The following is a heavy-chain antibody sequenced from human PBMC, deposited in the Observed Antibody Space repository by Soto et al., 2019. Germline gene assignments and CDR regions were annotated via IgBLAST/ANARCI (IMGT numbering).Heavy chain of an antibody. J-gene: IGHJ4*02. Sequence: GGSLRLSCAASGFTFSSYWMSWVRQAPGKGLEWVANIKQDGSEKYYVDSVKGRFTISRDNAKNSLYLQMNSLRAEDTAVYYCARDRRFLEWLLPEFDYWGQGTLVTVSS. CDR3: ARDRRFLEWLLPEFDY. CDR1: GFTFSSYW. D-gene: IGHD3-3*01. V-gene: IGHV3-7*01. CDR2: IKQDGSEK.